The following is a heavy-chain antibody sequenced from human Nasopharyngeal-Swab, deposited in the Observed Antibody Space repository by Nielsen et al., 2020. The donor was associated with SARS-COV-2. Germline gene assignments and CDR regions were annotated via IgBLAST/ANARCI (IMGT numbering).Heavy chain of an antibody. CDR1: GFIFSASA. J-gene: IGHJ4*02. V-gene: IGHV3-73*01. CDR2: IGDKDHNYAT. CDR3: TSDLYFDY. Sequence: GESLKISCAASGFIFSASAIHWVRQASGKGLEWVGRIGDKDHNYATTYGTSVQGRFTISRDDSKNTAFLQMDSLKTEDTALYSCTSDLYFDYWGQGTLVTVSS.